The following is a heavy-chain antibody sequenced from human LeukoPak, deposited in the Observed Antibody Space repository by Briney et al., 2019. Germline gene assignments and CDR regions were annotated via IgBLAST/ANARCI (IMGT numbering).Heavy chain of an antibody. D-gene: IGHD1-1*01. CDR2: INAANQNT. CDR3: ARGHILLPWNEGLDY. Sequence: RASVKVSCKASGYIFSEFVIHWVRQAPGQSLEWMGWINAANQNTKYSQKFQGRITISTDTSAETAFMELSGLTPEDTAVYFCARGHILLPWNEGLDYWGQGSLVTVSS. J-gene: IGHJ4*02. V-gene: IGHV1-3*01. CDR1: GYIFSEFV.